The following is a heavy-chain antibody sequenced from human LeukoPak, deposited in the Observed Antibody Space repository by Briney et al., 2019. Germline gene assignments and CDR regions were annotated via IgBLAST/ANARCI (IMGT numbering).Heavy chain of an antibody. J-gene: IGHJ6*04. D-gene: IGHD3-9*01. V-gene: IGHV1-69*06. CDR2: IIPIFGTA. CDR1: GGTFSSYA. Sequence: ASVKVSCKASGGTFSSYAISWVRQAPGQGLEWMGGIIPIFGTANYAQKFQGRVTITADKSTSTAYMELSSLRSEDTAVYYCARAPLRYFDWSRIRHYYNYGMDVWGKGTTATVSS. CDR3: ARAPLRYFDWSRIRHYYNYGMDV.